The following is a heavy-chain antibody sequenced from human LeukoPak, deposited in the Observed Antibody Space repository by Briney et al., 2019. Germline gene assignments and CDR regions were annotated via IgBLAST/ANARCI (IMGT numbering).Heavy chain of an antibody. CDR3: AKNSDGYYYCGMDV. CDR1: GFTFSSHA. Sequence: PGGSLRLSCAASGFTFSSHAMSWVRQAPGEGLGWVSAISGSGVSTYHADSLKGRFTISRDNSKDTVYLQMNSLRAEDTAVYSCAKNSDGYYYCGMDVWGQRPTVTVS. J-gene: IGHJ6*01. CDR2: ISGSGVST. V-gene: IGHV3-23*01. D-gene: IGHD2-21*01.